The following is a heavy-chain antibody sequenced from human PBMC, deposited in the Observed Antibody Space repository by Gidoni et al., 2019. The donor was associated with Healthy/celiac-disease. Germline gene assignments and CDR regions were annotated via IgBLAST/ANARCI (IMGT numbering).Heavy chain of an antibody. CDR1: GFTFSSYA. CDR3: AKDLNWQQLVGSVWFDP. V-gene: IGHV3-23*01. Sequence: EVQLLESGGGLVQPGGSLSLSCAASGFTFSSYAMSWVRQAPGKGLEWVSAISGSGGSTYYADSVKGRFTISRDNSKNTLYLQMNSLRAEDTAVYYCAKDLNWQQLVGSVWFDPWGQGTLVTVSS. J-gene: IGHJ5*02. CDR2: ISGSGGST. D-gene: IGHD6-13*01.